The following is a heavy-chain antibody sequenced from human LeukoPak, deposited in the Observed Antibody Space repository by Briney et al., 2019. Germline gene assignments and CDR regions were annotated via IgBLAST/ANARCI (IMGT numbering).Heavy chain of an antibody. CDR2: ISSSGSTI. V-gene: IGHV3-11*04. CDR3: ARVGDYGDYVAFDI. CDR1: GFTFSDYY. Sequence: GGSLRLSCAASGFTFSDYYMSWIRQAPGKGLEWVSYISSSGSTIYYAVSVKGRFTISRDNAKNSLYLQMNSLRAEDTAVYYCARVGDYGDYVAFDIWGQGTMVTVSS. D-gene: IGHD4-17*01. J-gene: IGHJ3*02.